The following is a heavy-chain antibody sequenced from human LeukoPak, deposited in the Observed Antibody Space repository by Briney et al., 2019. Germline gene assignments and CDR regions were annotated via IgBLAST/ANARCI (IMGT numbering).Heavy chain of an antibody. Sequence: SETLSLTCAVSGYSISSGYYWGWIRQPPGKGLEWIGSIYHSGSTYYNPSFKSRVTISVDTSKNQFSLKLSSVTAADTAVYYCARGAPLGYCSSTSCYTIDYWGQGTLVTVSS. J-gene: IGHJ4*02. CDR3: ARGAPLGYCSSTSCYTIDY. CDR1: GYSISSGYY. V-gene: IGHV4-38-2*01. D-gene: IGHD2-2*02. CDR2: IYHSGST.